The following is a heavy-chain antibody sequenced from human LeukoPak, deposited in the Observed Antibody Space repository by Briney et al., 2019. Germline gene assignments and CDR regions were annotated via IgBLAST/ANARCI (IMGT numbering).Heavy chain of an antibody. D-gene: IGHD2-15*01. Sequence: PSETLSLTCTVSGDSVSSGRYIWSWIRQPAGKGLEWIVRVSTSGSTNYNPSLKSRVTISVDTSKFQFSLHLSSVTAADTAVYYCVSTAYPSGANPWWYYYYMDVWGRGTTVTVSS. CDR1: GDSVSSGRYI. CDR2: VSTSGST. CDR3: VSTAYPSGANPWWYYYYMDV. V-gene: IGHV4-61*02. J-gene: IGHJ6*03.